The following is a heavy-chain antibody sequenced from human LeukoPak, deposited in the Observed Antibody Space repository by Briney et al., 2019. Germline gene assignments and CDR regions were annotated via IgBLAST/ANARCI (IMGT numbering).Heavy chain of an antibody. Sequence: GGSLRLSCAASGFTLSSYSMNWVRQAPGKGLEWVSSISSSSSYIYYVDSVKGRLTISRDNAKDSLYLQMNSLRAEDTAVYYCARDLGVSSSWYVAFDIWGQGTTVTVSS. J-gene: IGHJ3*02. CDR1: GFTLSSYS. CDR3: ARDLGVSSSWYVAFDI. V-gene: IGHV3-21*01. D-gene: IGHD6-13*01. CDR2: ISSSSSYI.